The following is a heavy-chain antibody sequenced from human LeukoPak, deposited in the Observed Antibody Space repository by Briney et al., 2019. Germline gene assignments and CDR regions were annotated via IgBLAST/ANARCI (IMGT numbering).Heavy chain of an antibody. CDR1: AYSISSGYY. CDR2: IYHSGST. V-gene: IGHV4-38-2*01. D-gene: IGHD6-19*01. Sequence: SETLSLTCAVSAYSISSGYYWGWIRQPPGKGLEWIGSIYHSGSTYYNPSLKSRVTISVDTSKNQFSLKLSSVTAADTAVYYCARQSGYSSGWPFDYWGQGTLVTVSS. J-gene: IGHJ4*02. CDR3: ARQSGYSSGWPFDY.